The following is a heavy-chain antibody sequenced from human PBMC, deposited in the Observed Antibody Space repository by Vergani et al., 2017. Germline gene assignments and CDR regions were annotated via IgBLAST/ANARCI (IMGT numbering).Heavy chain of an antibody. J-gene: IGHJ6*03. D-gene: IGHD1-26*01. V-gene: IGHV4-31*03. CDR3: ARRKWELEEGGYDYMDV. CDR1: GGSISSGGYY. Sequence: QVQLQESGPGLVKPSQTLSLTCTVSGGSISSGGYYWSWIRQHPGKGLEWIGYIYYSGSTYYNPSLKSRVTISVDTSKNQFSLKLSSVTAADAAVYYCARRKWELEEGGYDYMDVWGKGTTVTVSS. CDR2: IYYSGST.